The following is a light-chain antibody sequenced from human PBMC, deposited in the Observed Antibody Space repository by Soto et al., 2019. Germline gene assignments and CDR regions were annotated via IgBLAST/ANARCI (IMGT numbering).Light chain of an antibody. J-gene: IGKJ5*01. CDR2: ATS. V-gene: IGKV1-39*01. CDR3: QQSYSAAPT. CDR1: LSITGY. Sequence: DIQMTQSPSSLSASIGDRVIMTCRASLSITGYLNWYQFKAGKSPKLLIYATSRVQGRVPSRFSGGGSGTEFTLTISSLQPEDFATYYCQQSYSAAPTFGQGTRLEAK.